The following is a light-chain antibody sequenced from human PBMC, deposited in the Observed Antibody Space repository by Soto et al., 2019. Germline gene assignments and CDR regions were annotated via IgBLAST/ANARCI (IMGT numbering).Light chain of an antibody. CDR1: SSDVGASKY. CDR3: SSKTSSGTLYV. J-gene: IGLJ1*01. CDR2: EVT. V-gene: IGLV2-14*01. Sequence: QSALTQPASVSGYPGQSITISCTGTSSDVGASKYVSWYQQHPGEAPKLILYEVTYRPSGVSNRFSGAKSGNTASLTVSGLRAEDEADYYCSSKTSSGTLYVFGAGTNFTVL.